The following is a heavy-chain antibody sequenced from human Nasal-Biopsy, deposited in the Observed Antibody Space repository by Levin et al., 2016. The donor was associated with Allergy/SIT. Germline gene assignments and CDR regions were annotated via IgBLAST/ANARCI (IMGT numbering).Heavy chain of an antibody. D-gene: IGHD1-26*01. CDR3: VTSRIVAAADTPLEG. V-gene: IGHV4-31*03. Sequence: SETLSLTCTISGGSIRTDNHYWNWIRQHPGKGLEWIGYISSRGNTYYNPSLKSRLTISADTSENHFSLSLASVTAADTAVYYCVTSRIVAAADTPLEGWGQGTLVTVSS. CDR1: GGSIRTDNHY. CDR2: ISSRGNT. J-gene: IGHJ4*02.